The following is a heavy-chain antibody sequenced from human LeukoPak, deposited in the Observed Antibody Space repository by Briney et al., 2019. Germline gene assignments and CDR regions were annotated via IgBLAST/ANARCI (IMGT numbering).Heavy chain of an antibody. CDR3: ARDLRRRVGAFDI. V-gene: IGHV3-9*01. D-gene: IGHD1-26*01. CDR2: ISWNSGYI. J-gene: IGHJ3*02. CDR1: GFTFDDYA. Sequence: PGRSLRLSCAASGFTFDDYAMHWVRQAPGKGLEWVSGISWNSGYIDYADSVKGRFTISRDNAKNSLYLQMNSLRAEDTAVYYCARDLRRRVGAFDIWGQGTMVTVPS.